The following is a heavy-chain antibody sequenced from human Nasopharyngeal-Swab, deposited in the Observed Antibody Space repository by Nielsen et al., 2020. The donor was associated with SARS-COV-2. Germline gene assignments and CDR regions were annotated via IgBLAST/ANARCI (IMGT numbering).Heavy chain of an antibody. CDR1: GYTFTSYA. CDR3: ARVSLIPGALWLFDY. Sequence: ASVKVSCKASGYTFTSYAMHWVRQAPGQRLEWMGWINAGNGNTKYSQKFQGRVTITRDTSASTAYMELNSLRSEDTAVYYCARVSLIPGALWLFDYWGQGTLVTVSS. CDR2: INAGNGNT. J-gene: IGHJ4*02. V-gene: IGHV1-3*01. D-gene: IGHD5-24*01.